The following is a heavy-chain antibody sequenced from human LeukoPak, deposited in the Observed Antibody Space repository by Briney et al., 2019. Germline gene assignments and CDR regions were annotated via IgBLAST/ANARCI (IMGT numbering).Heavy chain of an antibody. Sequence: ASVKVSCKASGGTFSSYAISRVRQAPGQGLEWMGGIIPIFGTANYAQKFQGRVTITTDESTSTAYMELSSLRSEDTAVYYCATVMGPYSSSSGYYYYYMDVWGKGTTVTVSS. CDR2: IIPIFGTA. CDR3: ATVMGPYSSSSGYYYYYMDV. J-gene: IGHJ6*03. D-gene: IGHD6-6*01. CDR1: GGTFSSYA. V-gene: IGHV1-69*05.